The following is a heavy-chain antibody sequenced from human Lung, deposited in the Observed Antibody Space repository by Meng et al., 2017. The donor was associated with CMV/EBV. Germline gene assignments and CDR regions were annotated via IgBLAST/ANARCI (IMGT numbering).Heavy chain of an antibody. J-gene: IGHJ4*02. V-gene: IGHV3-30*02. D-gene: IGHD6-13*01. CDR2: IRYDATNK. CDR1: GFTFSSYG. Sequence: GGSLRLXCAASGFTFSSYGMLWGRQAPGKGLEWVAFIRYDATNKYYADSVKGRFTISRDNSKNTMYLQMNSLRAEDAAVYYCAKATLYSSSWAPFDYWGQGTXVNGAS. CDR3: AKATLYSSSWAPFDY.